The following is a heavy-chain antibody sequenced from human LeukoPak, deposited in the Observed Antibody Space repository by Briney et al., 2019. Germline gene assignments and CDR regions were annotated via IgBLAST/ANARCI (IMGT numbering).Heavy chain of an antibody. V-gene: IGHV4-59*01. CDR2: IYYTGVT. D-gene: IGHD3-22*01. CDR3: ARGGSGYPLDY. J-gene: IGHJ4*02. CDR1: SGSMSSYY. Sequence: PSETLSLTCAVSSGSMSSYYWSWIRQPPGKGLEWIGYIYYTGVTNYSPSLKRRLTISLDTAMKQFSLNPRSVTAADTAMYYCARGGSGYPLDYWGQGTLVTVSS.